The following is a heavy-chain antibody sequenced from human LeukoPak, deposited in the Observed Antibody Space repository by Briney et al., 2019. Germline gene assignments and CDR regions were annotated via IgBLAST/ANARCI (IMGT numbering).Heavy chain of an antibody. Sequence: SETLSLTCTVSGGSISSSSYYWGWIRQPPGKGLEWIGSIYYSGNTYYNPSLKSRVAIPVDTSKNQFSLKLSSVTAADTAVYYCARVAYYDSGNPTLDYWGQGTLVTVSS. CDR1: GGSISSSSYY. D-gene: IGHD3-10*01. CDR3: ARVAYYDSGNPTLDY. J-gene: IGHJ4*02. CDR2: IYYSGNT. V-gene: IGHV4-39*07.